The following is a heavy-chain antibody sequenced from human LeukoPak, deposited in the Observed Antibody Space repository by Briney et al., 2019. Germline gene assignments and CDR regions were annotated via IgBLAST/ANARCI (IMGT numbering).Heavy chain of an antibody. D-gene: IGHD6-6*01. V-gene: IGHV4-31*03. CDR3: ATAARPDFFDY. CDR1: GGSISSGGYY. J-gene: IGHJ4*02. CDR2: IYYSGST. Sequence: SETLSLTCTVSGGSISSGGYYWSWIRQHPGKGLEWIWYIYYSGSTYYNPSLKSRVTISVDTSKNQFSLKLSSVTAADTAVYYCATAARPDFFDYWGQGTLVTVSS.